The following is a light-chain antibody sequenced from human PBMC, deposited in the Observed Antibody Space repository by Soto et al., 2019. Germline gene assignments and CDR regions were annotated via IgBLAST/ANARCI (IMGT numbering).Light chain of an antibody. V-gene: IGLV2-14*03. J-gene: IGLJ1*01. CDR3: TSYISSSAALV. Sequence: QSALTQPASVSGSPGQSVTISCTGSASDIGRYDYVSWYQQYPGNTPKLLIYEVSHRPSGVSDRFSGSKSGDTASLTISGVQSQDEATYYSTSYISSSAALVFGNGTKVTVL. CDR2: EVS. CDR1: ASDIGRYDY.